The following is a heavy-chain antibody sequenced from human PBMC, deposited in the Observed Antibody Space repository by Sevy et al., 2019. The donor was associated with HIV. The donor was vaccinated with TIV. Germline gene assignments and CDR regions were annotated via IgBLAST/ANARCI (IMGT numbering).Heavy chain of an antibody. J-gene: IGHJ6*02. Sequence: GGSLRLSCAASGFTFSSYAMSWVRQAPGKGLEWVSAISGSGGSTYYAHSVKGRFTISRDNSKNTLYLQMNSLRAEDTAVYYCEGSCSSTSCYTGFYYYYGMDVWGQGTTVTVSS. D-gene: IGHD2-2*02. V-gene: IGHV3-23*01. CDR2: ISGSGGST. CDR3: EGSCSSTSCYTGFYYYYGMDV. CDR1: GFTFSSYA.